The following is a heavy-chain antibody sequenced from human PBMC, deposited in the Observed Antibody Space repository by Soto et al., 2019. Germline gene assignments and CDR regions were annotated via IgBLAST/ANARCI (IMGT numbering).Heavy chain of an antibody. V-gene: IGHV1-8*01. J-gene: IGHJ4*02. Sequence: ASVKVSCKASGYTFTSYDINWVRQATGQGLEWMGWMNPNSGNTGYAQKFQGRVTMTRNTSIRTAYMELSSLTSEDTAVYYCARGASDWNYEVYCGQGTLVTVSS. D-gene: IGHD1-7*01. CDR3: ARGASDWNYEVY. CDR2: MNPNSGNT. CDR1: GYTFTSYD.